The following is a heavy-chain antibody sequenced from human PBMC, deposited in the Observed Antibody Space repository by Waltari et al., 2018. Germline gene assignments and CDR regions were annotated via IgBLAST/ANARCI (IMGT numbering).Heavy chain of an antibody. Sequence: QVQLVESGGGVVQPGRSLRLSCAASGFTFSSYGMHWVRQAPGKGREWVAVISYDGGNKYYADSVKGRFTISRDNSKNTLYLQMNSLRAEDTAVYYCAKDAGYYYDSSGYSNWFDPWGQGTLVTVSS. J-gene: IGHJ5*02. D-gene: IGHD3-22*01. CDR1: GFTFSSYG. CDR3: AKDAGYYYDSSGYSNWFDP. V-gene: IGHV3-30*18. CDR2: ISYDGGNK.